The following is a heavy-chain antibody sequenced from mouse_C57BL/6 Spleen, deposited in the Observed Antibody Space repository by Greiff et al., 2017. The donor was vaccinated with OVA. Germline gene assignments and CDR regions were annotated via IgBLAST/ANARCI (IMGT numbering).Heavy chain of an antibody. J-gene: IGHJ3*01. CDR1: GYTFTSYW. CDR3: ARDGVRGSAD. V-gene: IGHV1-69*01. Sequence: QVQLQQPGAELVMPGASVKLSCKASGYTFTSYWMHWVKQRPGQGLEWIGEIDPSDSYTNYNQKFKGKSTLTVDKSSSTAYMQLSSLTSEDSAVYYCARDGVRGSADWGQGTLVTVSA. CDR2: IDPSDSYT. D-gene: IGHD2-13*01.